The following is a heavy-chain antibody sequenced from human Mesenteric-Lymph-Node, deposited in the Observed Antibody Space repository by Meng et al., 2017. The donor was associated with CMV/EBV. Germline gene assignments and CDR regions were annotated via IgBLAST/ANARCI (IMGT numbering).Heavy chain of an antibody. CDR2: IYSGGGT. J-gene: IGHJ4*02. Sequence: GESLKISCAASGFTVSSNYMSWVRQAPGKGLEWVSVIYSGGGTYDADSVKGRFTISRDNSKNTRYLQMNSLRAEDTAVYYCARAIAAAAISFDYWGQGTLVTVSS. CDR3: ARAIAAAAISFDY. D-gene: IGHD6-13*01. V-gene: IGHV3-66*01. CDR1: GFTVSSNY.